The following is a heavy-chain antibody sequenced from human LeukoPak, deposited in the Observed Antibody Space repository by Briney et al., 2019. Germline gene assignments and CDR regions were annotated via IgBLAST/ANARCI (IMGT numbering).Heavy chain of an antibody. Sequence: GSSVKVSCKASGGTFSSYAISWVRQAPGQGLEWMGGIIPIFGTANYAQKFQGRVTITADESTSTAYMELSSLRSEDTAVYYCARDQSNQHHNDPAVPYFDYWGQGTLVTVSS. CDR1: GGTFSSYA. CDR3: ARDQSNQHHNDPAVPYFDY. V-gene: IGHV1-69*01. D-gene: IGHD1-14*01. CDR2: IIPIFGTA. J-gene: IGHJ4*02.